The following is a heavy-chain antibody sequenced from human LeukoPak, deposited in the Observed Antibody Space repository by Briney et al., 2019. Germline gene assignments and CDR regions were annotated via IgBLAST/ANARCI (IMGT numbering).Heavy chain of an antibody. CDR1: GFTFSSYW. CDR2: IKQDGSEK. CDR3: ARRAVEYNWNDFDY. D-gene: IGHD1-1*01. J-gene: IGHJ4*02. Sequence: PGGSLRLSCAASGFTFSSYWMSWVRQAPGKGLEWVANIKQDGSEKYYVDSVKGRFTISRDNAKNSLYLQMNSLRAEDTAVYYCARRAVEYNWNDFDYWGQGTLVTVSS. V-gene: IGHV3-7*01.